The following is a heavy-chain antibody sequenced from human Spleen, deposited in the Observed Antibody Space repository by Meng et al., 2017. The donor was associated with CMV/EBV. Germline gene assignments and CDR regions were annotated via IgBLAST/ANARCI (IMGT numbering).Heavy chain of an antibody. CDR2: LTDASGST. Sequence: ALVFTFNDYVMCWVRPAPGGGLEGVSALTDASGSTYSADSVKGRFTISRDNSKNTLYLQMDSLRVEDTALYYCAKGSGSSRPYYFDYWGQGTLVTVSS. CDR1: VFTFNDYV. V-gene: IGHV3-23*01. D-gene: IGHD1-26*01. CDR3: AKGSGSSRPYYFDY. J-gene: IGHJ4*02.